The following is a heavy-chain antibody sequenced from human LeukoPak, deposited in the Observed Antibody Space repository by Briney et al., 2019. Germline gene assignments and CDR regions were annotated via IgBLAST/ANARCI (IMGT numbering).Heavy chain of an antibody. J-gene: IGHJ4*02. CDR3: ARVDPDSSSTLEVFDY. CDR2: IYYSGST. V-gene: IGHV4-59*01. CDR1: GGSISSYY. D-gene: IGHD6-6*01. Sequence: SETLSLTCTVSGGSISSYYWSWIRQPPGKGLEWIGYIYYSGSTNYNPSLKSRVTISVDTSKNQFSLKLSSVTAADTAAYYCARVDPDSSSTLEVFDYWGQGTPVTVSS.